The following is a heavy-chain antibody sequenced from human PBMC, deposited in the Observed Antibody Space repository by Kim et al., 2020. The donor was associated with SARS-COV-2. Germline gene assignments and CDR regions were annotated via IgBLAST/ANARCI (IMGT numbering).Heavy chain of an antibody. CDR2: LSESGGST. J-gene: IGHJ4*02. CDR3: AKVVSIGPSPDY. CDR1: GFTVSNYA. V-gene: IGHV3-23*01. Sequence: GGSLRLSCTASGFTVSNYAMSWVRQAPGKGLEWVSTLSESGGSTYYADFVKGRFTISRDNSKNTLFLQMNSLIAADTAIYYCAKVVSIGPSPDYWGQGTLVTVSS. D-gene: IGHD2-8*01.